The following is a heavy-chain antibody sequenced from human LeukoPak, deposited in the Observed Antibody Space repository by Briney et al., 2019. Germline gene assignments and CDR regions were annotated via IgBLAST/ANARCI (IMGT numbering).Heavy chain of an antibody. Sequence: GGSLRLSCAASGFTFSSYSMNWVRQAPGKGLEWVSSISSSSSYIYYADSVKGRFTISRDNAKNSLYLQTNSLRAEDTAVYYCARFSYGSGEIDYWGQGTLVTVSS. J-gene: IGHJ4*02. CDR1: GFTFSSYS. V-gene: IGHV3-21*01. D-gene: IGHD5-18*01. CDR3: ARFSYGSGEIDY. CDR2: ISSSSSYI.